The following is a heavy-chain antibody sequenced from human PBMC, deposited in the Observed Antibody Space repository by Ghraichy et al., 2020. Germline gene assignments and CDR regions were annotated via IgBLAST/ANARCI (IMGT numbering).Heavy chain of an antibody. CDR1: GGSISSSSYY. CDR2: IYYSGST. V-gene: IGHV4-39*01. D-gene: IGHD2-15*01. J-gene: IGHJ3*02. Sequence: SQTLSLTCTVSGGSISSSSYYWGWIRQPPGKGLEWIGSIYYSGSTYYNPSLKSRVTISVDTSKNQFSLKLSSVTAADTAVYYCARLRRYCSVGSCYAAAFDIWGQGTMVTVSS. CDR3: ARLRRYCSVGSCYAAAFDI.